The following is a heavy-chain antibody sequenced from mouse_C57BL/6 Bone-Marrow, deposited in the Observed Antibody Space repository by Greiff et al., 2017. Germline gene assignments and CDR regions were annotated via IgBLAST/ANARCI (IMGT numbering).Heavy chain of an antibody. CDR3: ARDYYYGSSPDY. CDR2: IDPSDSYT. J-gene: IGHJ2*01. Sequence: QVQLQQPGAELVRPGTSVKLSCKASGYTFTSYWMHWLKQRPGQGLEWIGVIDPSDSYTNYNQKFKGKATLTVDTSSSTAYMQLSSLTSEDSAVYYCARDYYYGSSPDYWGQGTTLTVSS. V-gene: IGHV1-59*01. D-gene: IGHD1-1*01. CDR1: GYTFTSYW.